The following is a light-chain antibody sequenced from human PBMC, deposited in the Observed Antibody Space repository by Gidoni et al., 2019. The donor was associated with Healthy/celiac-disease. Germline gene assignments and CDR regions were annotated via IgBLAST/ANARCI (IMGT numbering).Light chain of an antibody. Sequence: ENGLTPSPATLSLSPGERATLPCRASQSVSSYLAWYQQKPGQAPRLLIYDASNRATGIPARFSGSGSGTDFTLTISSLEPEDFAVYYCQQRSNWPPSWTFGQGTKVEIK. CDR1: QSVSSY. J-gene: IGKJ1*01. V-gene: IGKV3-11*01. CDR2: DAS. CDR3: QQRSNWPPSWT.